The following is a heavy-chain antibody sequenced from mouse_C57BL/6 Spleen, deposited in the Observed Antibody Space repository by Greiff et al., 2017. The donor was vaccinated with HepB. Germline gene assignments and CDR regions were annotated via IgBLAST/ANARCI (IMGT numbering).Heavy chain of an antibody. Sequence: EVKVVDSGGGLVKPGGSLKLSCAASGFTFSSYAMSWVRQTPEKRLEWVATISDGGSYTYYPDNVKGRFTISRDNAKNNLYLQMSHLKSEDTAMYYCARVRNYYGSSYYFDYWGQGTTLTVSS. V-gene: IGHV5-4*03. CDR1: GFTFSSYA. J-gene: IGHJ2*01. D-gene: IGHD1-1*01. CDR3: ARVRNYYGSSYYFDY. CDR2: ISDGGSYT.